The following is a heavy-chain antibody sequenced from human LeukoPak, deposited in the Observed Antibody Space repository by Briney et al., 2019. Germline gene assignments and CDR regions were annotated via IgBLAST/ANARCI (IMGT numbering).Heavy chain of an antibody. Sequence: ASVKVSCKASVDTFTSYAMHWVRQARGQRLEWMGWINAGNGNTKYSQKFQGRVTITRDTSASTAYMELSSLRSEDTAVYYCARDHKGGSSDFDYWGQGTLVTVSS. J-gene: IGHJ4*02. V-gene: IGHV1-3*01. D-gene: IGHD6-6*01. CDR1: VDTFTSYA. CDR2: INAGNGNT. CDR3: ARDHKGGSSDFDY.